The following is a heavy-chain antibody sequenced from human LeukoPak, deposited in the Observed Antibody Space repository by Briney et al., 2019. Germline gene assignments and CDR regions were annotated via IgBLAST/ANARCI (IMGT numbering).Heavy chain of an antibody. CDR1: GGSISSYY. J-gene: IGHJ6*02. CDR3: ARVAVPYYYYYGMDV. Sequence: SETLSLTCTVSGGSISSYYWSWIRQTPGKGLEWIGYIYYSGSTNYNPSLKSRVTISVDTSKNQFSLKLSSVTAADTAVYYCARVAVPYYYYYGMDVWGQGTTVTVSS. V-gene: IGHV4-59*01. CDR2: IYYSGST. D-gene: IGHD4-17*01.